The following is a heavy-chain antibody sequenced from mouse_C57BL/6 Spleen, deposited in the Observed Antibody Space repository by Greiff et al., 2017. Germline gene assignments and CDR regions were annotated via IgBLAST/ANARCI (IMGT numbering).Heavy chain of an antibody. CDR2: IDPENGDT. V-gene: IGHV14-4*01. CDR3: TTGSNYVVFAY. J-gene: IGHJ3*01. CDR1: GFNIKDDY. D-gene: IGHD2-5*01. Sequence: EVKLQESGAELVRPGASVKLSCTASGFNIKDDYMHWVKQRPEQGLEWIGWIDPENGDTEYASKFQGKATITADTSSNTAYLQLSSLTSEDTAVYYCTTGSNYVVFAYWGQGTLVTVSA.